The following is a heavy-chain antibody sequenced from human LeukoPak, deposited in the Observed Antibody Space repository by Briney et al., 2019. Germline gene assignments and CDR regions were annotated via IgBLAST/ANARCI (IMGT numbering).Heavy chain of an antibody. J-gene: IGHJ3*02. CDR1: GGSISSGSYY. Sequence: SETLSRTCTVSGGSISSGSYYWSWIRQPAGKGLEWIGRIYTSGSTNYNPSLKSRVTISVDTSKNQFSLKLSSVTAADTAVYYCARDRIAYDAFDIWGQGTMVTVSS. V-gene: IGHV4-61*02. CDR3: ARDRIAYDAFDI. D-gene: IGHD6-13*01. CDR2: IYTSGST.